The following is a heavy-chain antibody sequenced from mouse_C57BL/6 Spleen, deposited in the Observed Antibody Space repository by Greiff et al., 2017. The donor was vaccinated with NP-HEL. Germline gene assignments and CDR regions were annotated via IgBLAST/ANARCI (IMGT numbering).Heavy chain of an antibody. V-gene: IGHV1-76*01. Sequence: VQLQQSGAELVRPGASVKLSCKASGYTFTDYYINWVKQRPGQGLEWIARIYPGSGNTYYNEKFKGKATLTAEKSSSTAYMQLSSLTSEDSAVYFCARRDYTDAMDYWGQGTSVTVSS. J-gene: IGHJ4*01. CDR3: ARRDYTDAMDY. D-gene: IGHD2-12*01. CDR1: GYTFTDYY. CDR2: IYPGSGNT.